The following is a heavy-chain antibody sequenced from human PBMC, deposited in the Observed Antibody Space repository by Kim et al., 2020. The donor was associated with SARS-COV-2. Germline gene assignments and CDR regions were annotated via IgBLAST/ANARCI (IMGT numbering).Heavy chain of an antibody. CDR2: IYFSGTT. V-gene: IGHV4-31*03. D-gene: IGHD6-13*01. CDR3: ARGGYTRSWCRFGLAS. Sequence: SETLSLTCTVSGGSISSGGYFWGWIRQHPGKGLEWIGYIYFSGTTDYNPSLKSRTTISVDTSKNQFSLRLTSVTAADTAVYYCARGGYTRSWCRFGLASWGPGTVVTVSS. CDR1: GGSISSGGYF. J-gene: IGHJ5*02.